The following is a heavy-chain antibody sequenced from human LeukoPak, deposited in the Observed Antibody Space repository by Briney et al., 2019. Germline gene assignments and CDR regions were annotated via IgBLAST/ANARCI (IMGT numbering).Heavy chain of an antibody. Sequence: SETLSLTCTVPGGSISSYYWSWIRQPPGKGLEWIGYIYTSGSTNYNPSLKSRVTISGDTSKNQFSLRLSYVTAADTAVYYCARASYSYDINGWVPFDYWGQGTLVTVSS. CDR3: ARASYSYDINGWVPFDY. V-gene: IGHV4-4*08. J-gene: IGHJ4*02. D-gene: IGHD3-22*01. CDR1: GGSISSYY. CDR2: IYTSGST.